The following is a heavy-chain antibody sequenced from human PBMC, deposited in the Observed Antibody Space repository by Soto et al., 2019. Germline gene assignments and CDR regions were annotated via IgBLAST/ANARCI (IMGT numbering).Heavy chain of an antibody. D-gene: IGHD6-13*01. V-gene: IGHV3-33*01. CDR3: ARDRPIAAAGFDY. CDR2: IWYDGSNK. CDR1: GFTFSSYG. J-gene: IGHJ4*02. Sequence: GGSLRLSCAASGFTFSSYGMHWVRQAPGKGLEWVAVIWYDGSNKYYADSVKGRFTISRDNSKNTLYLQMNSLRAEDTAVYYCARDRPIAAAGFDYWGQGTLVTVSS.